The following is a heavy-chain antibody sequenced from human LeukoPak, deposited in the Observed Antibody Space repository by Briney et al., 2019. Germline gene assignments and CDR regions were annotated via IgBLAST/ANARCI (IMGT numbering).Heavy chain of an antibody. CDR1: GFTFSSYS. V-gene: IGHV3-21*04. Sequence: TGGSLRLSCAASGFTFSSYSMNWVRQAPGKGLEWVSSISSSSSYIYYADSVKGRFTISRDNSKNTLYLQMNSLRAEDTAVYYCAKDGLSSYYYDSSGYYFDGFDPWGQGTLVTVSS. CDR2: ISSSSSYI. J-gene: IGHJ5*02. CDR3: AKDGLSSYYYDSSGYYFDGFDP. D-gene: IGHD3-22*01.